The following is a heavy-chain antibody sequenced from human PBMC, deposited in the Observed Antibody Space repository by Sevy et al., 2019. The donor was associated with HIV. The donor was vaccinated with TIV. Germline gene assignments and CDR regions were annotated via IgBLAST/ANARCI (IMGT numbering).Heavy chain of an antibody. CDR3: ARGGHRCLDAFDV. CDR1: GYSFTAHW. V-gene: IGHV5-51*01. J-gene: IGHJ3*01. CDR2: LFPGNSDV. D-gene: IGHD2-21*02. Sequence: GESLKISCQASGYSFTAHWIGWVRQMPGKGLEWMGILFPGNSDVRSFQGQVTVSVDRSTNNAYLQWGSLTASDSAIYYCARGGHRCLDAFDVWGLGTMVTVSS.